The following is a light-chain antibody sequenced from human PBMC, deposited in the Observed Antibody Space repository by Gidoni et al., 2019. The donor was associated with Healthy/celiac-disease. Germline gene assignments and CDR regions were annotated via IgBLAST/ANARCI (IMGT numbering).Light chain of an antibody. CDR2: GAS. J-gene: IGKJ2*01. Sequence: EIVLTQSPGTLSLSPGERATLSCRASQSVSSSYFAGYQQKPGQAPRLLIYGASSRATGIPDRFSGSGSGTDLTLTISRLEPEDFAVYYCQQYGSSLYTFGQGTKLEIK. CDR3: QQYGSSLYT. CDR1: QSVSSSY. V-gene: IGKV3-20*01.